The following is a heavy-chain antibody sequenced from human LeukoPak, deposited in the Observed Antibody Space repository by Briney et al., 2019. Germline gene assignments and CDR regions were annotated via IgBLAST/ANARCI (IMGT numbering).Heavy chain of an antibody. Sequence: GGSLRLSCAASGFTFNNYVVHWVRQTPGKGLEGMAVISQDGTSKNYADSVKGRFSISRDKSKDMVYLQMDSLTPEDSAVYFCGRDPDRLLVFGLDVWGQGTTVIVSS. D-gene: IGHD3-3*01. V-gene: IGHV3-30-3*01. J-gene: IGHJ6*02. CDR2: ISQDGTSK. CDR3: GRDPDRLLVFGLDV. CDR1: GFTFNNYV.